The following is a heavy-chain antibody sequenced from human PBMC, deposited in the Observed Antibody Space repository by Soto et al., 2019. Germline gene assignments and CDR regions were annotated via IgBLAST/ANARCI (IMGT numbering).Heavy chain of an antibody. CDR3: KVTTRKSDY. V-gene: IGHV1-46*01. D-gene: IGHD4-17*01. Sequence: SAKLSCEACGYTLACSYLHWVRQATGQGLEWMGIINPSGGSTSYAQKFQGRVTMTRDTSTSTVYMELSSLRSVYTAVYYCKVTTRKSDYWGQGTLVTVSS. CDR2: INPSGGST. CDR1: GYTLACSY. J-gene: IGHJ4*02.